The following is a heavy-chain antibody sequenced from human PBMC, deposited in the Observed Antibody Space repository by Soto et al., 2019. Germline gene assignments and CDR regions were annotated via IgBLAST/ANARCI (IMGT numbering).Heavy chain of an antibody. Sequence: QVQLVQSGAEVKKPGSSVKVSCKASGGTFSSYTISWVRQAPGQGLEWMGRIIPILGIANYAQKFQGRVTITADKSTSTAFRELSSLRSEDTAVYYCARPAAGDGEGFYYYYYGMDVWGQGTTVTVS. CDR1: GGTFSSYT. J-gene: IGHJ6*02. CDR3: ARPAAGDGEGFYYYYYGMDV. CDR2: IIPILGIA. D-gene: IGHD6-13*01. V-gene: IGHV1-69*02.